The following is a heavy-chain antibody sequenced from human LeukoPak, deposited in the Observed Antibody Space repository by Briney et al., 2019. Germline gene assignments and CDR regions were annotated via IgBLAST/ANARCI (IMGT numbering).Heavy chain of an antibody. V-gene: IGHV4-59*01. Sequence: PSETLSLICTVSGGSISSYYWSWIRQPPGKGLEWIGYIYYSGSTNYNPSLKSRVTISVDTSKNQFSLKLSSVTAADTAVYYCARDMITFGGASPNDAFDIWGQGTMVTVSS. CDR2: IYYSGST. D-gene: IGHD3-16*01. J-gene: IGHJ3*02. CDR3: ARDMITFGGASPNDAFDI. CDR1: GGSISSYY.